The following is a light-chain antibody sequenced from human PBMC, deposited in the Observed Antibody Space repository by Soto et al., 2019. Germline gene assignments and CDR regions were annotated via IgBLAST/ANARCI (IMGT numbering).Light chain of an antibody. V-gene: IGKV1-5*03. CDR1: QNISTW. Sequence: DIAMTQSPSTLSASIGDRLTITCRASQNISTWLAWYQQKPGKAPNLLIYKASTLQSGVPSRFSGSGSGTEFTLTITNLQPEDFAIFYCQQYSTFPLTFGQGTQVEIK. CDR3: QQYSTFPLT. J-gene: IGKJ2*01. CDR2: KAS.